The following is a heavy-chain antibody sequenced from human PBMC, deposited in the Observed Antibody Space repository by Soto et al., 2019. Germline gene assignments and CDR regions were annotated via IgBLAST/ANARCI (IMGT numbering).Heavy chain of an antibody. D-gene: IGHD3-9*01. J-gene: IGHJ4*02. CDR3: ARDQWDYDILTGYYSAGYFDY. V-gene: IGHV3-66*01. CDR1: GFTVSSNY. Sequence: EVQLVESGGGLVQPGGSLRLSCAASGFTVSSNYMSWVRQAPGKGLEWVSVIYSGGSTYYADSVKGRFTISRDNSKNTLYLQMNSLRAEDTAVYYCARDQWDYDILTGYYSAGYFDYWGQGTLVTVSS. CDR2: IYSGGST.